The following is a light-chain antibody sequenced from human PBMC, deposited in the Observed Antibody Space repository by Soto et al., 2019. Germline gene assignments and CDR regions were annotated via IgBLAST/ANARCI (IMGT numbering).Light chain of an antibody. CDR1: QSLLHSNGYNY. Sequence: DIVMTQSPLSLPVTPGEPASISCRSSQSLLHSNGYNYLDWYLQKPGQSPQLLIYLGSNRASGVPDRFSGSGSGTDFTLRISRMEAEDVGVYYCMQALQTPPTFGQGTKVEVQ. V-gene: IGKV2-28*01. CDR2: LGS. CDR3: MQALQTPPT. J-gene: IGKJ1*01.